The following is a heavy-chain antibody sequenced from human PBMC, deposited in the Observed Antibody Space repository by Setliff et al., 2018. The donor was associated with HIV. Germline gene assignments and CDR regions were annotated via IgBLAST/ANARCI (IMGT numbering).Heavy chain of an antibody. J-gene: IGHJ4*02. D-gene: IGHD3-9*01. CDR3: TTWGLQYFDGLLFPEFDY. CDR1: GFSFRHAW. V-gene: IGHV3-15*01. Sequence: GGSLRPPWAASGFSFRHAWMSRVHQAPGKGLERVGRIKRQTDGARTVYAAPVKGRFNISRADSKNTLYLQLNSLKTEDTAVYYCTTWGLQYFDGLLFPEFDYWGQGTLVTVSS. CDR2: IKRQTDGART.